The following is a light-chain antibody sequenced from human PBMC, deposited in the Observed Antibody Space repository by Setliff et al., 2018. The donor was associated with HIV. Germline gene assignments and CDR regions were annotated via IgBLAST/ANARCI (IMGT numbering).Light chain of an antibody. V-gene: IGLV2-23*02. CDR2: EVS. CDR3: CSYAGSSSLYV. J-gene: IGLJ1*01. CDR1: SRDIGSYNL. Sequence: ALAQPASVSGSPGQSITISCTGTSRDIGSYNLVSWYQQHPGKAPKLLLYEVSKWPSGVSNRFSGSKSGNTASLTISGLQAEDEADYYCCSYAGSSSLYVVGTGTKVTVL.